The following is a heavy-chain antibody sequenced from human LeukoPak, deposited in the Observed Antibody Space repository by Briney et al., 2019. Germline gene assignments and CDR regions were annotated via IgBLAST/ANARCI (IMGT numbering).Heavy chain of an antibody. D-gene: IGHD3-10*01. J-gene: IGHJ4*02. V-gene: IGHV3-64*04. CDR3: ARVPGT. CDR2: ISANGGRT. Sequence: GGSLRLSCSASGFIISDYAMHWVRQAPGKGLEYVSGISANGGRTYYADSVKGRFTISRDNAKNSLYLQMNSLRAEDTAVYYCARVPGTWGQGTLVTVSS. CDR1: GFIISDYA.